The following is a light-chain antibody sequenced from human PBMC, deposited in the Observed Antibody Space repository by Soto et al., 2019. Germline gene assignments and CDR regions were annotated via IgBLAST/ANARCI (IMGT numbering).Light chain of an antibody. V-gene: IGLV1-40*01. Sequence: QSLLTQPPSVSGAPGQRVTISCTGSSFNIGAGYDVHWYQQLPGTAPKLLIQGNNNRPSGVPDRFSGSKSGTSASLAITGLQAEDEADYYCQSYDSSLSGPVVFGGGTKVTVL. J-gene: IGLJ2*01. CDR1: SFNIGAGYD. CDR2: GNN. CDR3: QSYDSSLSGPVV.